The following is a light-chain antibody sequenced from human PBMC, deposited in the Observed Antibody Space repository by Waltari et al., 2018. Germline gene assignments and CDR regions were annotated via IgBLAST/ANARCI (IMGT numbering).Light chain of an antibody. CDR1: ESIDTW. Sequence: DIQMTQSPSILSASVGDRVTITCRATESIDTWLAWYQQKPGKAPKLLIYKASSLESGVPSRFSGSGSGTEFTLTISSLQPDDFATYYCQQYNRYSLVTFGQGTKLE. CDR3: QQYNRYSLVT. V-gene: IGKV1-5*03. CDR2: KAS. J-gene: IGKJ2*01.